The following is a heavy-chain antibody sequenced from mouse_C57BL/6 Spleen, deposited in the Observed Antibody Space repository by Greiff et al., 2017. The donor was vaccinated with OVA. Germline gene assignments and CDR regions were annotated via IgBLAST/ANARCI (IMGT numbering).Heavy chain of an antibody. CDR3: ANYGSREGNFDY. CDR1: GYTFTDYN. Sequence: EVQLQQSGPELVKPGASVKMSCKASGYTFTDYNMHWVKQSHGKSLEWIGYINPNNGGTSYNQKFKGKATLTVNKSSSTAYMELRSHTSGDTAVYYSANYGSREGNFDYWGKGTTLTVSS. CDR2: INPNNGGT. D-gene: IGHD1-1*01. V-gene: IGHV1-22*01. J-gene: IGHJ2*01.